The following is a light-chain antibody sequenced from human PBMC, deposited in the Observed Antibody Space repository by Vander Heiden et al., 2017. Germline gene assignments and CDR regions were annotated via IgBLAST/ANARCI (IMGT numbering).Light chain of an antibody. CDR2: WAS. Sequence: DIVLTQSPDSLAVSLGERATINCKSSQSVLSSFNSKNHLAWFRQKPRQPPELLIYWASTRESGVPDRFSGSGSGTDFTPTISNMQAEDVAVYYCEQHSTKTFGQGTKVEIK. V-gene: IGKV4-1*01. CDR1: QSVLSSFNSKNH. J-gene: IGKJ1*01. CDR3: EQHSTKT.